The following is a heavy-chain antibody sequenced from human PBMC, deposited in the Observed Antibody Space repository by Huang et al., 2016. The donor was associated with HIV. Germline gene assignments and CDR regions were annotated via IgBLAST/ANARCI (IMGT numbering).Heavy chain of an antibody. J-gene: IGHJ3*02. CDR1: GYTLTELS. Sequence: QVQLVQSGAEVKKPGASVKVSCKVSGYTLTELSIHWVRQAPGKGLEWMGGFAPEQGETIYAQNFQGRVTMTEDTSTDTAYMELHSLRPEDTAVYYCAAGHDTYYDIWGQGTMVIASS. CDR2: FAPEQGET. V-gene: IGHV1-24*01. CDR3: AAGHDTYYDI. D-gene: IGHD2-21*01.